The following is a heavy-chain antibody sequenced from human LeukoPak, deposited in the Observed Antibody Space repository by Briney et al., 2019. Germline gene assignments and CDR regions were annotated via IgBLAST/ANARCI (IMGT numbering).Heavy chain of an antibody. D-gene: IGHD3-16*01. V-gene: IGHV3-33*08. Sequence: GGSLRLSCAASGFTFSSYAMSWVRQAPGKGLEWVAVIWYDGSNKYYADSVKGRFTISRDNSKNTLYLQMNSLRAEDTAVYYCARDEYDYARGLPGDFDYWGQGTLVTVSS. CDR2: IWYDGSNK. CDR1: GFTFSSYA. CDR3: ARDEYDYARGLPGDFDY. J-gene: IGHJ4*02.